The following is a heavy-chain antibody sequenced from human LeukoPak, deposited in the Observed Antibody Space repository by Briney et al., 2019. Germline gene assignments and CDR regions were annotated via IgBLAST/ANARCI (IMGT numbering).Heavy chain of an antibody. CDR3: ARQKTTVVTPFDY. CDR2: IYPGDSDD. V-gene: IGHV5-51*01. Sequence: GESLKISCKGSGYSFTNYWIGWVRQMPGKGLKWMGIIYPGDSDDRYSPSFRGQVTISADKSISTAYLQWSSLKASDTAMYYCARQKTTVVTPFDYWGQGTLVTVSS. CDR1: GYSFTNYW. J-gene: IGHJ4*02. D-gene: IGHD4-23*01.